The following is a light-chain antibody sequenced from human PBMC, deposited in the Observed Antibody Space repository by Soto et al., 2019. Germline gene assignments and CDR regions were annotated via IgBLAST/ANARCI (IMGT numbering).Light chain of an antibody. CDR3: QTYDTSLSGSWV. Sequence: QSVLTQPPSVSGAPGQRVTISCTGSSSNIGAGYDVHWYQQLPGTAPKLLIYVNSNRPSGVPDRFSGSKSGTSASLAITGLQAEDEADYYCQTYDTSLSGSWVFGTGTKLTVL. J-gene: IGLJ1*01. CDR2: VNS. CDR1: SSNIGAGYD. V-gene: IGLV1-40*01.